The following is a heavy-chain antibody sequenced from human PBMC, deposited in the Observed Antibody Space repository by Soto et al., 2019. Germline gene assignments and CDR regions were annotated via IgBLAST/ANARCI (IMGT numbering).Heavy chain of an antibody. D-gene: IGHD6-19*01. CDR3: ARVGSGWVHFDD. CDR2: IWHDGTSR. J-gene: IGHJ4*02. CDR1: GFTFSSYG. V-gene: IGHV3-33*01. Sequence: PGGSLRLSCAASGFTFSSYGMNWVRQAPGKGLEWVAVIWHDGTSRYYADSVKGRFTISRDNSKNTLYLEMNSLRAEDTAVYYCARVGSGWVHFDDWGQGARVTVAS.